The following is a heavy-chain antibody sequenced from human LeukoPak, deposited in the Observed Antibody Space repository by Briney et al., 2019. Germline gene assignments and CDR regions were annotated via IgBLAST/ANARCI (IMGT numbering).Heavy chain of an antibody. V-gene: IGHV1-69*04. CDR1: GGTFSSYA. J-gene: IGHJ6*02. CDR2: IIPILGIA. Sequence: SVKVSCKASGGTFSSYAISWVRQAPGQGLEWMGRIIPILGIANYAQKFQGRVTITADKSTSTVYMELSSLRSEDTAVYYCARDTGLYSSGWLDYYYYGMDVWGQGTTVTVSS. D-gene: IGHD6-19*01. CDR3: ARDTGLYSSGWLDYYYYGMDV.